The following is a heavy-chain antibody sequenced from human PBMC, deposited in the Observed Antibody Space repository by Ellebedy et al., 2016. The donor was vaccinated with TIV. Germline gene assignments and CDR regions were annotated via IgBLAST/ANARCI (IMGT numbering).Heavy chain of an antibody. D-gene: IGHD6-19*01. J-gene: IGHJ4*02. V-gene: IGHV3-30*19. CDR1: GFTFSSYG. CDR3: ARDWARGAVAGD. Sequence: GESLKISXAASGFTFSSYGMHWVRQAPGKGLEWVAVISYDGSNKYYADSVKGRFTISRDNSKNTLYLQMNSLRAEDTAVYYCARDWARGAVAGDWGQGTLVTVSS. CDR2: ISYDGSNK.